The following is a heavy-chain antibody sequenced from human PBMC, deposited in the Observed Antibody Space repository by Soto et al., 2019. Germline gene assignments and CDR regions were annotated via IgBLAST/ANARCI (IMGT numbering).Heavy chain of an antibody. CDR2: IHYSGSI. CDR1: GGSVNTGPYY. V-gene: IGHV4-39*02. J-gene: IGHJ5*02. Sequence: QLQLQESGPGLVEPSETLSLSCTVSGGSVNTGPYYWGWIRQPPGKGLEWIGSIHYSGSIFHNPPLRSRVTISLDTSNNHLSLTLSSVTAADTAVYYCARRRKDCFDTWGQGTLVNVSS. D-gene: IGHD2-21*01. CDR3: ARRRKDCFDT.